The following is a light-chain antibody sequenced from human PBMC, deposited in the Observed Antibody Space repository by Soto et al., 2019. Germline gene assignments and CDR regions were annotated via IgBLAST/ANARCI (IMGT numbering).Light chain of an antibody. V-gene: IGKV3-15*01. CDR1: QNVYNN. J-gene: IGKJ4*01. CDR3: QQCRRWPLT. Sequence: EIVMTQSTATLSVSTGEGATLSCKASQNVYNNLAWYQQRPGQPPRLLIYDASTRATGISARFSGSGYGTEFTLTISSLQSEDFAVYFCQQCRRWPLTFGGGTKVEIK. CDR2: DAS.